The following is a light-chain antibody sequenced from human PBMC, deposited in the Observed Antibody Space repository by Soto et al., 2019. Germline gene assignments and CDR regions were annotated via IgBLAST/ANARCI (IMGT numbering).Light chain of an antibody. CDR3: SSYSSSSTLVV. V-gene: IGLV2-14*01. Sequence: QSVPTQPASVSGSPGQSITISCAGTNSDVGGYNYVSWYQHHPGKAPKLLIYGVFNRPSGVSNRFSGSKSGNTASLTISGLQAEDEGDYYCSSYSSSSTLVVFGGGTKVTVL. CDR2: GVF. J-gene: IGLJ2*01. CDR1: NSDVGGYNY.